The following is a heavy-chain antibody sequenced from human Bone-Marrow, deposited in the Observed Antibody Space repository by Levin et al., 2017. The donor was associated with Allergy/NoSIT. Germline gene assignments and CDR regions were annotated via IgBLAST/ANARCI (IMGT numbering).Heavy chain of an antibody. CDR3: ARGVGATSGAFDY. Sequence: GSLRLSCTVSGGSVSSGSYYWSWIRQPPGKGLEWIGYIYYSGSTNYNPSLKSRVTISVDTSKNQFSLKLSSVTAADTAVYYCARGVGATSGAFDYWGQGTLVTVSS. V-gene: IGHV4-61*01. D-gene: IGHD1-26*01. J-gene: IGHJ4*02. CDR1: GGSVSSGSYY. CDR2: IYYSGST.